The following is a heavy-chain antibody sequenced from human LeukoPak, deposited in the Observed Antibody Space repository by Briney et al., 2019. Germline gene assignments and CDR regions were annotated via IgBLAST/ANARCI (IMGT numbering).Heavy chain of an antibody. D-gene: IGHD1-26*01. CDR3: ARSGASGFQLDN. J-gene: IGHJ4*02. CDR1: GGSISSYY. Sequence: PSETLSLTCTVSGGSISSYYWSWIRQPAGKGLEWIGRSYTSGSPNYNPSLKGRVTMSVDTSKNQFSLKLSSVTAADTAVYYCARSGASGFQLDNWGQGTLVTVSS. CDR2: SYTSGSP. V-gene: IGHV4-4*07.